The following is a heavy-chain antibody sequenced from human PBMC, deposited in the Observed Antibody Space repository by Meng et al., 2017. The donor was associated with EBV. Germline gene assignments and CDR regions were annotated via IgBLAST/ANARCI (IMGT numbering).Heavy chain of an antibody. CDR2: LIPMSGAP. CDR1: GGTFRSDA. J-gene: IGHJ4*02. V-gene: IGHV1-69*01. D-gene: IGHD3-10*01. CDR3: ASESGRGFTPDY. Sequence: QLQQSGAEVKKPGSSVKVSCRTSGGTFRSDAVSWVRQAPGQGLEWMGVLIPMSGAPHYAQKFQDRVTIIADESTSTHSMELNNLRFEDTAMYYCASESGRGFTPDYWGQGTLVTVSS.